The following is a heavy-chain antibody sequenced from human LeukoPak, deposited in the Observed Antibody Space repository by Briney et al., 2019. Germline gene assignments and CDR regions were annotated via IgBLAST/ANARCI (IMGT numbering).Heavy chain of an antibody. CDR2: ISSSSSYI. CDR1: GFTFSSYS. J-gene: IGHJ4*02. Sequence: GGSLRLSCAASGFTFSSYSMNWVRQAPGKGLEWVSPISSSSSYIYYADSVKGRFTISRDNAKNSLYLQMNSLRAEDTAVYYCARVRLAAAGNFDYWGQGTLVTVSS. V-gene: IGHV3-21*01. D-gene: IGHD6-13*01. CDR3: ARVRLAAAGNFDY.